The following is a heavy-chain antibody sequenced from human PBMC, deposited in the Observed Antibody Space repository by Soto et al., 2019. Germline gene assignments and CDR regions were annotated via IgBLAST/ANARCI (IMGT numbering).Heavy chain of an antibody. CDR3: TRGGDAYKNGH. CDR1: GGSISSYY. CDR2: IYYSGSA. D-gene: IGHD2-21*01. J-gene: IGHJ4*02. V-gene: IGHV4-39*07. Sequence: SETLSLTCTVSGGSISSYYWGWIRQPPGKGLEWIGSIYYSGSAYYNSSLKSRVTFSVDTSKNQFSLKLTSVNAADTAVYYCTRGGDAYKNGHWGQGTLVTVSS.